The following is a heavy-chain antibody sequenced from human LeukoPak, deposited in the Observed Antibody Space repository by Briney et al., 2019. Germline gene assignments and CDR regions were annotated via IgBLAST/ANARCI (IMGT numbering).Heavy chain of an antibody. CDR2: IRSKAYGGTT. CDR1: GFTFGDYA. Sequence: GGSLRLSCTASGFTFGDYAMSWFRQAPGKGLEWVGFIRSKAYGGTTEYAASVKGRFTISRDDSKSIAYLQMNSLKTEDTAVYYCTRPSSIAARREYYFDYWGQGTLVTVPS. D-gene: IGHD6-6*01. J-gene: IGHJ4*02. CDR3: TRPSSIAARREYYFDY. V-gene: IGHV3-49*03.